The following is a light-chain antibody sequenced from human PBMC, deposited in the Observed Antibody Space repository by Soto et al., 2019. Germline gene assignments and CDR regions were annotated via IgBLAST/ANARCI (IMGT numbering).Light chain of an antibody. CDR2: GAS. V-gene: IGKV3-20*01. Sequence: EIVLAQSPGTLSLSPGERATLSCRASQSVTSNYLAWYQQKPGQAPRLLIYGASRRATGIPDRFSGSGSGTDFPLTISRLEPEDFAVYFCQQYGSSPGTFGQGTKVEIK. J-gene: IGKJ1*01. CDR1: QSVTSNY. CDR3: QQYGSSPGT.